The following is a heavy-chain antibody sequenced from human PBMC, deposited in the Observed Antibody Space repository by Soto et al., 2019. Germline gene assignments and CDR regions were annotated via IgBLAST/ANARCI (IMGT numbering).Heavy chain of an antibody. Sequence: GASVKVSCKASGYIFTAYSMHWVRQAPGQGLEWMGVVNPSGGSTNYAQRFRGRITMTRDTSTSTVYMDLKFLTSEDTAVYYCAREENCSDGVCYSEYFQRWGQGTLVTVSS. V-gene: IGHV1-46*01. CDR3: AREENCSDGVCYSEYFQR. J-gene: IGHJ1*01. CDR1: GYIFTAYS. D-gene: IGHD2-15*01. CDR2: VNPSGGST.